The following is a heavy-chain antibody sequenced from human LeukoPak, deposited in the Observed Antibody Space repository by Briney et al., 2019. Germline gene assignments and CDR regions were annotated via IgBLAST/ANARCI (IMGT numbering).Heavy chain of an antibody. Sequence: GGSLRLSCAASGFTFSSYSMNWVRQAPGKGLEWVSYISSSSSTIYYADSVKGRFTISRDNAKNSLYLQMNSLRAEDTAVYYCAKDLHIVGATTFDYWGQGTLVTVSS. D-gene: IGHD1-26*01. V-gene: IGHV3-48*01. J-gene: IGHJ4*02. CDR2: ISSSSSTI. CDR3: AKDLHIVGATTFDY. CDR1: GFTFSSYS.